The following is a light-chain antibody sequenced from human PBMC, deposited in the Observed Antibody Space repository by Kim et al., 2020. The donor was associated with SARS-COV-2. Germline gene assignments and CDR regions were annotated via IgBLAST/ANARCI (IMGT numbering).Light chain of an antibody. Sequence: LTQPRSVSGSPGQSVTISCTGTSSDVGGYNYVSWYQQHPGKAPKLMIYDVSKRPSGVPDRFSGSKSGNTASLTIYGLQAEDEADYYCCSYAGSYTYWVFGGGTQLTVL. V-gene: IGLV2-11*01. CDR1: SSDVGGYNY. J-gene: IGLJ3*02. CDR3: CSYAGSYTYWV. CDR2: DVS.